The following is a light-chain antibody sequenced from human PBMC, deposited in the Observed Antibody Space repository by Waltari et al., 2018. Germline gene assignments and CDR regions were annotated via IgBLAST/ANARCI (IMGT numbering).Light chain of an antibody. CDR1: QPVSRA. CDR3: QHYVRLPAT. CDR2: GAS. Sequence: EIVLTQSPGSLSSSPGERVTLSGRASQPVSRALAWYQQQPGQAPRLLIFGASNMATGIPDRFSGSGSETDFSLTISRLEPEDFAVYYCQHYVRLPATFGRGTKVEIK. J-gene: IGKJ1*01. V-gene: IGKV3-20*01.